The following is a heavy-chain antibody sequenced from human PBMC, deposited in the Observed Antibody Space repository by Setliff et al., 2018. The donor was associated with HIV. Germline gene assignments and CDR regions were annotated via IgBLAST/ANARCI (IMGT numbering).Heavy chain of an antibody. J-gene: IGHJ4*02. CDR1: GGSISSSSYY. CDR3: ARGPPPDFDF. CDR2: IYHSGTT. Sequence: PSETLSLTCTVSGGSISSSSYYWGWIRQPPGKGLEWVGSIYHSGTTYYNPSLKSRVTTSVDTSKNQFSLKLNGLTAADTAVYYCARGPPPDFDFWGQGALVTVSS. V-gene: IGHV4-39*07.